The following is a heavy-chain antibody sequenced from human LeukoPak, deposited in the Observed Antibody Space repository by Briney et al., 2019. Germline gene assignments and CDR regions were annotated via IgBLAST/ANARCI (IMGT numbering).Heavy chain of an antibody. Sequence: SSETLSLTCTVSGGSISGYYWSWIRQPPGKGLEWIGNIYYTGNTHHNPSVESEVTISVDTSRNQFSLKLSSVTAADTAVYYCAGHGTHGVRGVYNWFDPWGQGTLVTVSS. V-gene: IGHV4-59*08. CDR1: GGSISGYY. CDR2: IYYTGNT. D-gene: IGHD3-10*01. J-gene: IGHJ5*02. CDR3: AGHGTHGVRGVYNWFDP.